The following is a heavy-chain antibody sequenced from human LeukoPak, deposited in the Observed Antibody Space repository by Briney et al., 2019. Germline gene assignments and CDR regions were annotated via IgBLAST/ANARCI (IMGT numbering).Heavy chain of an antibody. J-gene: IGHJ3*02. D-gene: IGHD2-8*01. CDR3: AREGESIVLMVYAHPHAAFDI. V-gene: IGHV1-46*01. CDR1: GYTFTSYY. CDR2: INPSGGST. Sequence: ASVKVSCKASGYTFTSYYMHWVRQAPGQGLEWMGIINPSGGSTSYAQKFQGRVTRTRDTSASTVYMELSSLRSEDTAVYYCAREGESIVLMVYAHPHAAFDIWGQGTMVTVSS.